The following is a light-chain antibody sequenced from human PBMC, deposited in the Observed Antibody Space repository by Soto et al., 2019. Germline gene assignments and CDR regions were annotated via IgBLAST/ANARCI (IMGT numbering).Light chain of an antibody. CDR3: QQYGSSGT. Sequence: EIVLTQSPGTLSLSPGERAPLSCRASQSVSNNYLAWYQQKPGQAPRLIIYGASNRATGIPDRCSGSWAGKDFTLTISRLEPEDVAVYYCQQYGSSGTCGQGTKVDNK. CDR1: QSVSNNY. J-gene: IGKJ1*01. CDR2: GAS. V-gene: IGKV3-20*01.